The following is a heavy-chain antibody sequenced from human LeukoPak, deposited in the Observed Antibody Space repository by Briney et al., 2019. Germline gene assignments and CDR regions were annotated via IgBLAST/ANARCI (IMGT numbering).Heavy chain of an antibody. J-gene: IGHJ4*02. CDR2: INQDGSEK. Sequence: PGGSLRLSCAASGFTFTRYWMAWVRQAPGKGLKWVANINQDGSEKYYVDSVKGRFTISRDNAKNSLYLQMNSLRAEDTAVYYCATVGVSVPGRRAAFEFWGQGTLAIVSS. V-gene: IGHV3-7*01. CDR3: ATVGVSVPGRRAAFEF. D-gene: IGHD3-10*02. CDR1: GFTFTRYW.